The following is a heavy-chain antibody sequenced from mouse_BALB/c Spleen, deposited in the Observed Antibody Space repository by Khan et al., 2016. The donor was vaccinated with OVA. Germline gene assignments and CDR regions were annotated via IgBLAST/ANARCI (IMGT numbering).Heavy chain of an antibody. J-gene: IGHJ3*01. D-gene: IGHD2-4*01. CDR3: ARKDYYDYDPFPY. V-gene: IGHV3-2*02. CDR2: INYSGNT. CDR1: GYSITSEYA. Sequence: EVQLVESGPGLVKPSQSLSLTCTVTGYSITSEYAWNWIRQFPGNKLEWMGYINYSGNTRFNPSLKSRTSITRDTSKNQFFLQLISVTSEDTATYYCARKDYYDYDPFPYWGQGTLVTVPA.